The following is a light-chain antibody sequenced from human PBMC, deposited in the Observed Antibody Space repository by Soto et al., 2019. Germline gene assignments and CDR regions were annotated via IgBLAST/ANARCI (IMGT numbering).Light chain of an antibody. Sequence: DIQMTQSPSSLSASVGDRVTITCRASQSSSSYLNRYQQKPGQVPKLLIYAASTLQSGVPSRFSGSGSGTDFTLTISSLQPEDVATYYCQKYNSAPLTFGQGTRLENK. V-gene: IGKV1-27*01. CDR1: QSSSSY. CDR3: QKYNSAPLT. J-gene: IGKJ5*01. CDR2: AAS.